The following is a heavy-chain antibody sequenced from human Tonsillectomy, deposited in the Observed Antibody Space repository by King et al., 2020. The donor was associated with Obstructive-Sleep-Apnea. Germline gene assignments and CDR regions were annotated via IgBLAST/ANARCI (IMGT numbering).Heavy chain of an antibody. D-gene: IGHD1-14*01. CDR1: GFTFSNYG. CDR2: IRYNVKNK. CDR3: VKDWGLFGTGGVWVDP. V-gene: IGHV3-30*02. Sequence: QLVQSGGVVVQPGRSLRLSCEASGFTFSNYGMHWVRQAPGKGLQWVAFIRYNVKNKYYAYSVKGRLTISRDNSKNTLYLQMNSLRTEDTAVYYCVKDWGLFGTGGVWVDPWGQGTLVTVSS. J-gene: IGHJ5*02.